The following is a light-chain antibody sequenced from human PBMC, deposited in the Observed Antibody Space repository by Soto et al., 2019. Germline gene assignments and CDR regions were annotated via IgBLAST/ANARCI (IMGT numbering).Light chain of an antibody. CDR3: AAWDSSLSGPV. CDR1: SSNIGSNY. CDR2: SNN. Sequence: QSVLTQSPSASGTPGQRVTISCSGSSSNIGSNYVYWYQQLPGAAPKLLIYSNNQRPSGVPDRFSGSKSGTSASLAISGLRSEDEADYYCAAWDSSLSGPVFGGGTKLTVL. J-gene: IGLJ3*02. V-gene: IGLV1-47*02.